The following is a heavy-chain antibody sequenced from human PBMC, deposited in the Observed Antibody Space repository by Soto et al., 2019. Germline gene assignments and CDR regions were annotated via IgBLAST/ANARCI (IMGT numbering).Heavy chain of an antibody. D-gene: IGHD2-15*01. CDR2: IYYSGST. CDR3: ASSHCSGGSCYSGYYYYYGMDV. J-gene: IGHJ6*02. V-gene: IGHV4-59*01. Sequence: SETLSLTCTVSGGSISNYYWSWIRQPPGMGLEWLGYIYYSGSTNYNPSLKSRVTFSVDTSKKQLSLKLTSVTAADTAVYYCASSHCSGGSCYSGYYYYYGMDVWGQGTTVTVSS. CDR1: GGSISNYY.